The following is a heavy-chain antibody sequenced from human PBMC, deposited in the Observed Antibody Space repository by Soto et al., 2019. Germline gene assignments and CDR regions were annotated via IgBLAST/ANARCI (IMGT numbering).Heavy chain of an antibody. D-gene: IGHD7-27*01. Sequence: QVQLVQSGAEVKEPGASVKVSCKASGYTFTSYDINWVRQATGQGPEWMGWMNPDSGDTGYVPNFQGRVTMTRSTPISTAYMELSDLRSEDTAVYYCARSRGGTGVHFDYWGQGTLVTVSS. V-gene: IGHV1-8*01. CDR1: GYTFTSYD. CDR3: ARSRGGTGVHFDY. J-gene: IGHJ4*02. CDR2: MNPDSGDT.